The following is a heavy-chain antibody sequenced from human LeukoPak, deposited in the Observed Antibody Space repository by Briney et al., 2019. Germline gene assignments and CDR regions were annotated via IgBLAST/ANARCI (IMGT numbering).Heavy chain of an antibody. D-gene: IGHD2-2*01. V-gene: IGHV3-15*01. CDR3: VTDVPYPAPQIDY. CDR2: VKSKADGGTT. J-gene: IGHJ4*02. Sequence: PGGSLRLSCAASGFTFSSAWMSWVRQSPGKGLEWVVRVKSKADGGTTEYAAPVKGRFTISRDDSKTTLDLQMNSLRTEDTAMYYCVTDVPYPAPQIDYWGQGTLVTVSS. CDR1: GFTFSSAW.